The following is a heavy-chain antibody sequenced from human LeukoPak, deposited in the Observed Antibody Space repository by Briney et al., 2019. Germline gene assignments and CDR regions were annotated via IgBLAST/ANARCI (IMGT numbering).Heavy chain of an antibody. D-gene: IGHD2-15*01. V-gene: IGHV4-59*01. Sequence: PSETLSLTCSVSGDSINSNYWSWMRQPPGKGLEWIGYIYYGGSTNYNPSLKSRVSMSVDTSKNQFSLNLSSVTAADTAVYYCTRLLAGCPGGRCRAHFDYWGQGTLVTVSS. CDR2: IYYGGST. CDR3: TRLLAGCPGGRCRAHFDY. CDR1: GDSINSNY. J-gene: IGHJ4*02.